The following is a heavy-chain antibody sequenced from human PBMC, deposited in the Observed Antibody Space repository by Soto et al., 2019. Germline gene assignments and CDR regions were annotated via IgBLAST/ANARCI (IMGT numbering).Heavy chain of an antibody. Sequence: QVQLVESGGGVVQPGRSLRLSCAASGFTFSSYGMHWVRQAPGKGLEWVAVISYDGSNKYYADSVKGRFTISRDNSKNTLYLQMNSLRAEDTAVYYCAKDSARSSWFQYYYDSSGYPDDAFDIWGQGTMVTVSS. J-gene: IGHJ3*02. D-gene: IGHD3-22*01. CDR2: ISYDGSNK. V-gene: IGHV3-30*18. CDR3: AKDSARSSWFQYYYDSSGYPDDAFDI. CDR1: GFTFSSYG.